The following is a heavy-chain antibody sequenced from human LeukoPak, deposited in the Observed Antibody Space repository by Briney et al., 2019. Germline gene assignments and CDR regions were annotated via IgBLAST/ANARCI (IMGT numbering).Heavy chain of an antibody. J-gene: IGHJ4*02. CDR2: IYYSGST. D-gene: IGHD4-17*01. V-gene: IGHV4-39*02. CDR1: GGSISSSSYY. Sequence: SETLSLTCTVSGGSISSSSYYWGWIRQPPGKGLELIGSIYYSGSTYYNPSLKSRVTISVDTSKNQFSLKLSSVTAADTAVYYCARDWATVTELDYWGQGTLVTVSS. CDR3: ARDWATVTELDY.